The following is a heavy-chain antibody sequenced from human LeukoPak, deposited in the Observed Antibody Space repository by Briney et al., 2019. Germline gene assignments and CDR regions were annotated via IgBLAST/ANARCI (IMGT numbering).Heavy chain of an antibody. D-gene: IGHD3-10*01. CDR3: ARVNYGSGNYYYYYMDV. J-gene: IGHJ6*03. CDR2: IKQDGSEK. V-gene: IGHV3-7*01. Sequence: PGGSLRLSCAASGFTFSSYWMSWVRQAPGKGLEWVANIKQDGSEKYYVDSVKGRFAISRDNAKNSLYLQMNSLRAEDTAVYYCARVNYGSGNYYYYYMDVWGKGTTVTISS. CDR1: GFTFSSYW.